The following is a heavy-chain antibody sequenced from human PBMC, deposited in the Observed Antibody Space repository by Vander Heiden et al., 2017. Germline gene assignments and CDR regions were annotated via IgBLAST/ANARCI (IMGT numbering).Heavy chain of an antibody. CDR1: GGSFSGYY. CDR3: ARAGYDILSNWFDP. J-gene: IGHJ5*02. CDR2: INHSGST. V-gene: IGHV4-34*01. D-gene: IGHD3-9*01. Sequence: QVQLQQWGAGLLKPSETLSLTCAVYGGSFSGYYWSWIRQPPGKGLEWIGEINHSGSTNYNPSLKSRVTISVDTSKNQFSLKLSSVTAADTAVYYCARAGYDILSNWFDPWGQGTLATVSS.